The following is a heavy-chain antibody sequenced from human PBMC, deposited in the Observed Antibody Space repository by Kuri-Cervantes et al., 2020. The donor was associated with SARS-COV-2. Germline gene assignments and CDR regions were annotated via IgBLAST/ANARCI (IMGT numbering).Heavy chain of an antibody. Sequence: GESLKISCAASGFSFSSYGMHWVRQAPGKGLEWVAVISYDGSNKYYADSVKGRFTISRDNSKNTLYLQMNSLRAEDTAVYYCARSSSGSYSDFEFWGQGTLVTVSS. CDR1: GFSFSSYG. CDR3: ARSSSGSYSDFEF. J-gene: IGHJ4*02. V-gene: IGHV3-30*03. D-gene: IGHD1-26*01. CDR2: ISYDGSNK.